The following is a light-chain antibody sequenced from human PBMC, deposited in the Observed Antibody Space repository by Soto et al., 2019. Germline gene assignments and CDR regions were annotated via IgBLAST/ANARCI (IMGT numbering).Light chain of an antibody. CDR2: GNN. J-gene: IGLJ1*01. V-gene: IGLV1-40*01. CDR1: SSNIGAGYD. Sequence: QSVLTQPPSVSGAPGQRLTISCTGSSSNIGAGYDVHWYRQPPGTAPKLLIFGNNNRPSGVPDRFSGSKSGTSASLAITGLQAEDEADYYCQSYDSSLSGYVFGPGTKLTVL. CDR3: QSYDSSLSGYV.